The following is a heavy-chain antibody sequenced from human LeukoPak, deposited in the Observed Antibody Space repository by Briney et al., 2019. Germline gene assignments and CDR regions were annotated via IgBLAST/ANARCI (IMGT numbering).Heavy chain of an antibody. J-gene: IGHJ3*02. D-gene: IGHD5-24*01. CDR1: GGSVRSGGYY. Sequence: SQTLSLTCTVSGGSVRSGGYYCNCIRKHPGKGLEWIGYLDYSGSTNYNASLNSRISISTDTSKNQIPLKLTSLTAADTAEYYCATQRDGYYNDAFDTWGQGTLVIVSS. CDR3: ATQRDGYYNDAFDT. V-gene: IGHV4-31*03. CDR2: LDYSGST.